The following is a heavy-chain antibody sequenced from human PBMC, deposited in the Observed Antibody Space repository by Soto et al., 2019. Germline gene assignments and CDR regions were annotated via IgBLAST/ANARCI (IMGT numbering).Heavy chain of an antibody. CDR3: AKGGSATLWFGRYYFDY. Sequence: GGSLRLSCAASEFTFSSYAMSWVRQAPGKGLEWVSAISGSGGSTYYADSVKGRVTISRDNSKNTLYLQMNRLRAEETAVYYCAKGGSATLWFGRYYFDYWGQGTLVTVSS. CDR2: ISGSGGST. CDR1: EFTFSSYA. D-gene: IGHD3-10*01. V-gene: IGHV3-23*01. J-gene: IGHJ4*02.